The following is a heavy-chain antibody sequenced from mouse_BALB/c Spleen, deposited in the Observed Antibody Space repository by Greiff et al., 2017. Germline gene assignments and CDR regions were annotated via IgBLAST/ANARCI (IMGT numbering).Heavy chain of an antibody. CDR3: ARYDGYSPFDY. CDR1: GFNIKDTY. J-gene: IGHJ2*01. Sequence: EVKLVESGAELVKPGASVKLSCTASGFNIKDTYMHWVKQRPEQGLEWIGRIDPANGNTKYDPKFQGKATITADTSSNTAYLQLSSLTSEDTAVYYCARYDGYSPFDYWGQGTTLTVSS. D-gene: IGHD2-3*01. V-gene: IGHV14-3*02. CDR2: IDPANGNT.